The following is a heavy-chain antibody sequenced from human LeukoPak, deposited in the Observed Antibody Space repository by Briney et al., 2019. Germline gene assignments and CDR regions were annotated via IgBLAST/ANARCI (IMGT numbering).Heavy chain of an antibody. CDR3: ARVDTAMAAFDY. CDR1: GYSFTDYW. Sequence: GESLKISCQGFGYSFTDYWIAWVRQMPGKGLERMGIIYPGDSDTRYSPSFQGQVTISADKSTSTAYLQWSSLKASDTAMYYCARVDTAMAAFDYWGQGTLVTVSS. D-gene: IGHD5-18*01. V-gene: IGHV5-51*01. CDR2: IYPGDSDT. J-gene: IGHJ4*01.